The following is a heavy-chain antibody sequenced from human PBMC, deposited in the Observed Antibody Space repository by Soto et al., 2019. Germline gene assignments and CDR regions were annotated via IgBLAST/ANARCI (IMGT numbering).Heavy chain of an antibody. J-gene: IGHJ2*01. CDR2: IIPILGIA. Sequence: QVQLVQSGAEVKKPGSSVKVSCKASGGTFSSYTISWVRQAPGQGLEWMGRIIPILGIANYAQKFQGRVTITADKSTSTAYMELSSLRSEDTAVYYCARDVEDMVTLGNAYWYFDLWGRGTLVTVSS. CDR1: GGTFSSYT. CDR3: ARDVEDMVTLGNAYWYFDL. V-gene: IGHV1-69*08. D-gene: IGHD2-21*02.